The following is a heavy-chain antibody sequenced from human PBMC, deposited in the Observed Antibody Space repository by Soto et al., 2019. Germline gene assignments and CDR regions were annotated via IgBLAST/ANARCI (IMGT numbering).Heavy chain of an antibody. Sequence: ASVKVSCKVSGYTLTELSMHWVRQAPGKGLEWMGGFDPEDGETIYAQKFQGRVTMTEDTSTDTAYMELSSLRSEDTAVYYCATGRFFISMNEVPLFAYWGQGSLVTVSS. V-gene: IGHV1-24*01. CDR3: ATGRFFISMNEVPLFAY. CDR2: FDPEDGET. J-gene: IGHJ4*02. D-gene: IGHD3-22*01. CDR1: GYTLTELS.